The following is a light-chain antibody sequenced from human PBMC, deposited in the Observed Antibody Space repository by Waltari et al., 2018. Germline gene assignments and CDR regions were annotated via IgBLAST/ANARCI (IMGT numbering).Light chain of an antibody. CDR3: SSYAGSVV. J-gene: IGLJ3*02. Sequence: SALTQPASVSGSRGQSITISCTGSSSDIGSYNVVSWYQHHPGKAPKLLIYGVNNRPSGVSNRFSGSESGNTASLTISGLQAEDEADYYCSSYAGSVVFGGGTKLTVL. V-gene: IGLV2-23*02. CDR1: SSDIGSYNV. CDR2: GVN.